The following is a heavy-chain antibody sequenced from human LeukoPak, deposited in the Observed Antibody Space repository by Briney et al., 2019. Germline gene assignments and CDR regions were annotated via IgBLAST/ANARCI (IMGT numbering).Heavy chain of an antibody. D-gene: IGHD5-18*01. Sequence: SVKVSCKASGGTFSSYAISWVRQAPGQGLEWMGGIIPIFGTANYAQKFQGRVTITADESTTTAYMELSSLRSEDTAVYYCARVTHTELSTWFDPWGQGTLVTVSS. J-gene: IGHJ5*02. CDR1: GGTFSSYA. CDR2: IIPIFGTA. V-gene: IGHV1-69*13. CDR3: ARVTHTELSTWFDP.